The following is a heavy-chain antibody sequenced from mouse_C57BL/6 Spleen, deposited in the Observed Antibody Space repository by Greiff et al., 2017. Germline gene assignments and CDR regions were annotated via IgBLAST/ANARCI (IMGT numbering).Heavy chain of an antibody. Sequence: EVKLMESGGGLVKPGGSLKLSCAASGFTFSDYGMHWVRQAPEKGLEWVAYISSGSSTIYYADTVKGRFTISRDNAKNTLFRQMTSLRSEDTAMYYCASSSTGRSWFAYWGQGTLVTVSA. CDR2: ISSGSSTI. CDR3: ASSSTGRSWFAY. D-gene: IGHD4-1*02. J-gene: IGHJ3*01. V-gene: IGHV5-17*01. CDR1: GFTFSDYG.